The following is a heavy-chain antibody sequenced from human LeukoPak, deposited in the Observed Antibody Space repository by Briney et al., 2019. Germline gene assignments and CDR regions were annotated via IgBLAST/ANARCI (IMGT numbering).Heavy chain of an antibody. CDR3: ARVSYSSSGHDY. V-gene: IGHV1-69*05. Sequence: SVKVSCKASGGTFSSYAISWVRQAPGQGLEWMGRIIPIFGTANYAQRFQGRVTITTDESTSTAYMELSSLRSEDTAVYYCARVSYSSSGHDYWGQGTLATVSS. CDR1: GGTFSSYA. J-gene: IGHJ4*02. CDR2: IIPIFGTA. D-gene: IGHD3-22*01.